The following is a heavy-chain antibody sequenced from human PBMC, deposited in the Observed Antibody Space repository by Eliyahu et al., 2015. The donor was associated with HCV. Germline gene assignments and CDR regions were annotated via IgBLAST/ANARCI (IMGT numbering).Heavy chain of an antibody. CDR1: GGSIXTYX. CDR2: IHFSGST. D-gene: IGHD6-19*01. Sequence: QVQLQESGPGLVKPSETLSLTCTVSGGSIXTYXWSWIRQPPGKGLEWIGFIHFSGSTNYNPSLKSRVTMSVDTSKNQFSLNLTSVTAADTAMYYCASGGGGIAVTGTGGWFDPWGQGTLVTVSS. CDR3: ASGGGGIAVTGTGGWFDP. J-gene: IGHJ5*01. V-gene: IGHV4-59*01.